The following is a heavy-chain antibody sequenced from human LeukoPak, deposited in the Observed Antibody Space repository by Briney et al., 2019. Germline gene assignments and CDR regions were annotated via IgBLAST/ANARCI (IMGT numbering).Heavy chain of an antibody. J-gene: IGHJ4*02. CDR1: GITFSTYW. V-gene: IGHV3-74*01. CDR3: ARISSDSISYYDH. Sequence: PGASLRLSCAGSGITFSTYWMHWVRQAPGKGLVWVSRINSEGSTISYADSVKGRFTISRDNAKNTLFLQMNSLRAEDTAVYYCARISSDSISYYDHWGQGTLVTVSS. CDR2: INSEGSTI. D-gene: IGHD3-22*01.